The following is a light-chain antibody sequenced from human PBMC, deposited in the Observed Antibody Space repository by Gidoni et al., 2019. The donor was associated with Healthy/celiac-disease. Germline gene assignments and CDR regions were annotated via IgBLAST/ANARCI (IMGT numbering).Light chain of an antibody. Sequence: DIQMTQSPSSLSASVGDRVTITCRASQSLSIYLNWYQQKPGKAPKLLIYAASSLQSGVPSRFSGSGSGTDFTLTISSLQPEDFATYYCQQSYSTPWTFGQGTKVEIK. CDR3: QQSYSTPWT. CDR2: AAS. V-gene: IGKV1-39*01. CDR1: QSLSIY. J-gene: IGKJ1*01.